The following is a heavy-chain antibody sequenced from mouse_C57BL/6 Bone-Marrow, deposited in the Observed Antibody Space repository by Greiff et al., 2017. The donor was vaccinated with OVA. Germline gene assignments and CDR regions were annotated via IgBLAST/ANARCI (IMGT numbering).Heavy chain of an antibody. V-gene: IGHV1-81*01. Sequence: QVQLQQSGAALARPGASVKLSCKASGYTFPRYGISWVKQSPGQGLEWLGAIYPRSGNTYYNEKFKGPATLTADKSSSTAYMELRSLTSDDAAVYVCARTQYYGSSIDYWGQGTTLTGAS. CDR3: ARTQYYGSSIDY. CDR2: IYPRSGNT. J-gene: IGHJ2*01. D-gene: IGHD1-1*01. CDR1: GYTFPRYG.